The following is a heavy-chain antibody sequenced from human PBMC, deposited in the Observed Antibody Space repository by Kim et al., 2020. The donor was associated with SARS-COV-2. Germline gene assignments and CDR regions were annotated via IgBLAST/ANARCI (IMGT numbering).Heavy chain of an antibody. J-gene: IGHJ4*02. D-gene: IGHD1-1*01. Sequence: SVKVSCKASGGTFSSYAISWVRQAPGQGLEWMGGIIPIFGTANYAQKFQGRVTITADESTSTAYMELSSLRSEDTAVYYCAREGDRSGTPYYFDYWGQGTLVTVSS. V-gene: IGHV1-69*13. CDR2: IIPIFGTA. CDR3: AREGDRSGTPYYFDY. CDR1: GGTFSSYA.